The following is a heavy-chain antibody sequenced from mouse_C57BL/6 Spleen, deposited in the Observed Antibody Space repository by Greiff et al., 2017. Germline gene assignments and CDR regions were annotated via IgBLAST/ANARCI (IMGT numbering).Heavy chain of an antibody. CDR1: GYTFTSYW. Sequence: VKLQQPGAELVKPGASVKMSCKASGYTFTSYWITWVKQRPGQGLEWIGDIYPGSGSTNYNEKFKSKATLTVDTSSSTAYMQLSSLTSEDSAVYYCAKSYYYGSSPWYFDVWGTGTTVTVSS. D-gene: IGHD1-1*01. CDR2: IYPGSGST. J-gene: IGHJ1*03. V-gene: IGHV1-55*01. CDR3: AKSYYYGSSPWYFDV.